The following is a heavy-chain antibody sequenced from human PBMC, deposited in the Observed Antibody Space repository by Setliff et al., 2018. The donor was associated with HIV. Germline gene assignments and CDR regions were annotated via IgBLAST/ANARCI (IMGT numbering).Heavy chain of an antibody. CDR2: IKQDGSET. CDR3: VKRGANWRSWYFDL. V-gene: IGHV3-7*01. CDR1: GFTFSSYW. Sequence: PGGSLRLSCAASGFTFSSYWMSWVRQAPGKGLEWVANIKQDGSETYYVDSVKGRFTISRDNAKNSLYLQMNSLRAEDTAVYYCVKRGANWRSWYFDLWGRGTLVTASS. J-gene: IGHJ2*01. D-gene: IGHD3-3*01.